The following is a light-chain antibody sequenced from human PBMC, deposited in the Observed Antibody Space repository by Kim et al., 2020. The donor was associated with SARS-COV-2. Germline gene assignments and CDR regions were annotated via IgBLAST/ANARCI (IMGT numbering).Light chain of an antibody. J-gene: IGLJ2*01. Sequence: RVTNCCSVGSSNNESNTVNCDPQLPGTAPNLLIYSNGQRPSGVPDRFSGSKSGTSDSLAISGLRSEDEAEYYCAAWDDSVNGHVVFGGGTQLTVL. CDR2: SNG. CDR1: SSNNESNT. V-gene: IGLV1-44*01. CDR3: AAWDDSVNGHVV.